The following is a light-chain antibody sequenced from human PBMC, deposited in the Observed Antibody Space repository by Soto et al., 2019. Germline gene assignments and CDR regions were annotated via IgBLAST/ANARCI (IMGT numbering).Light chain of an antibody. CDR1: QDISTS. Sequence: DIQLTQSPSFLSASVGDRVTVSCRASQDISTSLAWFQQKAGKVPQLLVYPASTLQDGVPSRFSGSGCGTYFTLTINILQAEDFATYHCQHLRICPFSLGQGTKL. CDR3: QHLRICPFS. CDR2: PAS. V-gene: IGKV1-9*01. J-gene: IGKJ2*03.